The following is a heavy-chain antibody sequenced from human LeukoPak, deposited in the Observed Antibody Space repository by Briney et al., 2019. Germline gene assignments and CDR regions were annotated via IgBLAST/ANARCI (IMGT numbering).Heavy chain of an antibody. CDR1: GGSFSGYY. CDR3: ARRQGYSYGYEWFDP. D-gene: IGHD5-18*01. J-gene: IGHJ5*02. CDR2: INHSGST. V-gene: IGHV4-34*01. Sequence: SETLSLTCAVYGGSFSGYYWSWIRQPPGKGLEWIGEINHSGSTNYNPSLKSRVTISVDTSKNQFSLKLSSVTAADTAVYYCARRQGYSYGYEWFDPWGQGTLVTVSS.